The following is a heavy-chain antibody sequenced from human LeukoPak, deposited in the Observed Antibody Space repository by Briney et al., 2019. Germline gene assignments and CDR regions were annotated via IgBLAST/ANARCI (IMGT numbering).Heavy chain of an antibody. CDR3: AKESGYQPTGIDY. D-gene: IGHD2-2*01. J-gene: IGHJ4*02. CDR1: GFTSSSYA. V-gene: IGHV3-23*01. CDR2: ISGSGGST. Sequence: GGSLRLSCAASGFTSSSYAMSWVRHAPGKGLEWVSAISGSGGSTYYADSVKGRFTISRDNSKNTLYLQMNSLRAEDTAVYYCAKESGYQPTGIDYWGQGTLVTVSS.